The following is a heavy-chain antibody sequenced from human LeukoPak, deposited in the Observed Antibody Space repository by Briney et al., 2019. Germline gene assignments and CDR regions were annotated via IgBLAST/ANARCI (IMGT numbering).Heavy chain of an antibody. CDR1: GFSFSGYF. V-gene: IGHV3-11*01. Sequence: GGSLRLSCVASGFSFSGYFMTWIRQAPGKGLEWVSYISSSGSAVYYADSVKGRFTISRDNAKNSLYLQMNSLRAEDTAVYYCAKDLGTTGTTFDYWGQGTLVTVSS. D-gene: IGHD1-1*01. CDR2: ISSSGSAV. CDR3: AKDLGTTGTTFDY. J-gene: IGHJ4*02.